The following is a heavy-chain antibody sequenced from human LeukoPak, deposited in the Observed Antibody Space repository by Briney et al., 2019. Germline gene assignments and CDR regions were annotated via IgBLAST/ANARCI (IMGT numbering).Heavy chain of an antibody. Sequence: SETLSLTCTVSGGSISSYYWGWIRQPPGKGLEWIGSIYYSGSTYYNPSLKSRVTISVDTSKNQFSLKLSSVTAADTAVYYCARERFGELSNWFDPWGQGTLVTVSS. D-gene: IGHD3-10*01. CDR3: ARERFGELSNWFDP. J-gene: IGHJ5*02. V-gene: IGHV4-39*07. CDR2: IYYSGST. CDR1: GGSISSYY.